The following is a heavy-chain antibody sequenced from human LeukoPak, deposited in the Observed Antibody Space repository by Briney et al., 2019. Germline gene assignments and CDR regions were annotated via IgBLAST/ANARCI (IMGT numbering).Heavy chain of an antibody. D-gene: IGHD2-15*01. J-gene: IGHJ4*02. Sequence: ASVKVSCKASGYTFTSYDINWVRQATGQGLEWMGWMNPNSGNTGYAQKFQGRVTMTRSTSISTAYMELSSLRSEDTAVYYCVREVVAASYYFDYWGQGTLVTVSS. V-gene: IGHV1-8*01. CDR3: VREVVAASYYFDY. CDR1: GYTFTSYD. CDR2: MNPNSGNT.